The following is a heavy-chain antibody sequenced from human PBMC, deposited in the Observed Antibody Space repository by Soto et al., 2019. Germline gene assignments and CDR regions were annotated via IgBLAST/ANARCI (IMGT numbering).Heavy chain of an antibody. Sequence: PSETLSLTCTVSGGSISSGGYYWSWIRQHPGKGLEWIGYIYYSGSTYYNPSLKSRVTISVDTSKNQFSLKLSYVTAADTAVYFFSRSSIIAAATSLYYFDYWGQGTLVTVSS. CDR1: GGSISSGGYY. J-gene: IGHJ4*02. CDR3: SRSSIIAAATSLYYFDY. CDR2: IYYSGST. V-gene: IGHV4-31*03. D-gene: IGHD6-13*01.